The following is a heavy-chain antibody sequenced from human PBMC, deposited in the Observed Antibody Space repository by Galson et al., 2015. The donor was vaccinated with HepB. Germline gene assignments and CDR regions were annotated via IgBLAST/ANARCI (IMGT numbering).Heavy chain of an antibody. Sequence: LSLTCTVSGGSISSYYWSWIRQPPGKGLEWIGYIYYSGSTNYNPSLKSRVTISVDTSKNQFSLKLSSVTAADTAVYYCARLSLYAFDIWGQGTMVTVSS. CDR3: ARLSLYAFDI. CDR2: IYYSGST. J-gene: IGHJ3*02. V-gene: IGHV4-59*08. CDR1: GGSISSYY.